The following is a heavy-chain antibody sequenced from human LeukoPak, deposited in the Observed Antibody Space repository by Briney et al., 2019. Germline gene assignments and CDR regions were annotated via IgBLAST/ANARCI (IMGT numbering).Heavy chain of an antibody. CDR3: ARDYKYAFDN. V-gene: IGHV3-48*01. CDR2: IGIVSGNT. Sequence: GLFLWLSCAASGFTVSNYSMNWGRQAPGKGMEWISYIGIVSGNTNDADSVKGRFTIAGDKAKNSLYLQMNSLRVEVTAVYYCARDYKYAFDNWGQGTLVSVSS. D-gene: IGHD5-24*01. J-gene: IGHJ4*02. CDR1: GFTVSNYS.